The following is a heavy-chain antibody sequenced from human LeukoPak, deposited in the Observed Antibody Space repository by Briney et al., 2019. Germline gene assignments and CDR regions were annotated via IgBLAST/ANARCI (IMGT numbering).Heavy chain of an antibody. CDR2: IYYSGST. V-gene: IGHV4-39*07. D-gene: IGHD6-13*01. J-gene: IGHJ5*02. Sequence: SETLSLTCTVSGGSISSSSYYWGWVRQPPGKGLEWIGSIYYSGSTYYNPSLKSRVTISVDTSKNQFSLKLSSATAADTAVYYCARIYSSSWYVPSWFDPWGQGTLVTVSS. CDR3: ARIYSSSWYVPSWFDP. CDR1: GGSISSSSYY.